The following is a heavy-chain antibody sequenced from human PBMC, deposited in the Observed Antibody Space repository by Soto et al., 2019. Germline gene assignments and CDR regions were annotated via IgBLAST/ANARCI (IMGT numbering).Heavy chain of an antibody. J-gene: IGHJ4*02. CDR1: GSSFSSYN. V-gene: IGHV3-48*02. CDR3: ARRYGDYEGDDY. D-gene: IGHD4-17*01. Sequence: PGGSLRLSCAASGSSFSSYNMNWVRQAPGKGLEWVSYISRGSTTIYYADSVKGRFTISRDDAKDSLYLQMDSLRDEDTAVYYCARRYGDYEGDDYLGQGTLVTVSS. CDR2: ISRGSTTI.